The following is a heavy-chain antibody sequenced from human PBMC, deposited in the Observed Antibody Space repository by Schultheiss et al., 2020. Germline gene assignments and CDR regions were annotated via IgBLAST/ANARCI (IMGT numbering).Heavy chain of an antibody. D-gene: IGHD3-10*01. Sequence: GESLKISCAASGFTFSSYDMHWVRQATGKGLEWVSAIGTAGDTYYPGSVKGRFTISRENAKNSLYLQMNSLRAGDTAVYYCARGHGGGWFGELWPAFDIWGQGTMVTVSS. J-gene: IGHJ3*02. CDR1: GFTFSSYD. CDR3: ARGHGGGWFGELWPAFDI. V-gene: IGHV3-13*01. CDR2: IGTAGDT.